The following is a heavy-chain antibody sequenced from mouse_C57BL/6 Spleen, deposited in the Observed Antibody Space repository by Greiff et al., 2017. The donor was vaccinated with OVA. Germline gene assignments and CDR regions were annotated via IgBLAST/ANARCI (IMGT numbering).Heavy chain of an antibody. J-gene: IGHJ4*01. CDR3: ARGAPYAMDY. V-gene: IGHV3-1*01. Sequence: EVQLQQSGPGMVKPSQSLSLTCTVTGYSITSGYDWHWIRHFPGNKLEWMGYISYSGSTNYNPSLKSRISITHDTSKNHFFLKLNSVTTEDTATYYCARGAPYAMDYWGQGTSVTVSS. CDR2: ISYSGST. CDR1: GYSITSGYD.